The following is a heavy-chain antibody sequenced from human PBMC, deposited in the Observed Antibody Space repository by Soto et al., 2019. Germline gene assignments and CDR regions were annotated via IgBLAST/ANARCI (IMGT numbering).Heavy chain of an antibody. Sequence: SVKVSCKASGYTFTGYYMHWVRQAPGQGLEWMGWINPIFGTANYAQKFQGRVTITADESASTAYMELSSLRSEDTAVYYCAREGYCSGGSCSVLGAFDIWGQGTMVTVSS. J-gene: IGHJ3*02. CDR1: GYTFTGYY. CDR3: AREGYCSGGSCSVLGAFDI. CDR2: INPIFGTA. V-gene: IGHV1-69*13. D-gene: IGHD2-15*01.